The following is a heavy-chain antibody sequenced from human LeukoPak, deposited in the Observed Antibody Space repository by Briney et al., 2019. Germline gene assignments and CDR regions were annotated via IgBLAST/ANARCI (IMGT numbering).Heavy chain of an antibody. CDR2: IYYSGST. CDR1: GGSISSSSYY. CDR3: ARLGSSSWYYFDY. V-gene: IGHV4-39*01. Sequence: SETLSLTCTVSGGSISSSSYYWGWIGQPPGKGLDWIGSIYYSGSTYYNPSLKSRVTISVDTSRNQFSLKVSSVTAADTAVYYCARLGSSSWYYFDYWGQGTLVTVSS. D-gene: IGHD6-13*01. J-gene: IGHJ4*02.